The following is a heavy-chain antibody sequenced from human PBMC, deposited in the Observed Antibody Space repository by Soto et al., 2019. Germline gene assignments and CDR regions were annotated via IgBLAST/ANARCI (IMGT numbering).Heavy chain of an antibody. Sequence: QVHLVQSGAEVKKPGASVKVSCKASGYTFTSYGITWVRQAPGQGLEWMGWISAHNGNTDYAQKLQGRVIVTRDTYTSTAYMELRSLRSGDTAVYYCARGRYGDYWGQGAMVTVSS. J-gene: IGHJ4*02. CDR1: GYTFTSYG. CDR2: ISAHNGNT. V-gene: IGHV1-18*01. D-gene: IGHD1-1*01. CDR3: ARGRYGDY.